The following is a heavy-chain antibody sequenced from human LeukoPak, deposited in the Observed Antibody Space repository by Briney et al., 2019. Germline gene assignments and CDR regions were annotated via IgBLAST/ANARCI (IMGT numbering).Heavy chain of an antibody. Sequence: SGGSLRLSCAASGFTFSSYWMHWVHQAPGKGLVWVSRIISDGSITTYADSVKGRFTISRDNAKNTLYLQMNSLRAEDTAVYFCARKTYGSEFYVDYWGQGTLVTVSS. CDR2: IISDGSIT. CDR3: ARKTYGSEFYVDY. D-gene: IGHD3-10*01. V-gene: IGHV3-74*01. J-gene: IGHJ4*02. CDR1: GFTFSSYW.